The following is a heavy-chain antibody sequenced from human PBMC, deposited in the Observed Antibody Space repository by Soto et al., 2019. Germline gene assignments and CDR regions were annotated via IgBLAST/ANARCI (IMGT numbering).Heavy chain of an antibody. Sequence: GGSLRLSYAASGCTFISYWMHWVRQAPGKGLVWVSRINSDGSSTSYADSVKGRFTISRDNAKNTLYLQMNSLRAEDTAVYYCARDLYISSSKYYYYYGMDVWGQGTTVTVSS. V-gene: IGHV3-74*01. CDR3: ARDLYISSSKYYYYYGMDV. CDR1: GCTFISYW. J-gene: IGHJ6*02. CDR2: INSDGSST. D-gene: IGHD6-13*01.